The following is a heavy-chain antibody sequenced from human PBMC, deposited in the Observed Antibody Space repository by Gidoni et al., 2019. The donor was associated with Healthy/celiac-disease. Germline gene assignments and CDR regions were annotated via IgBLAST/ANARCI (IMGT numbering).Heavy chain of an antibody. CDR3: ARIQPVVVPADNWFDP. Sequence: QVTLKESGPVLVKPTETLTLTCPVSGFSLNNARMGVSWIRQPPGKALEWLAHIFSNDEKSYSTSLKSRLTISKDTSKSQVVLTMTNMDPVDTATYYCARIQPVVVPADNWFDPWGQGTLVTVSS. D-gene: IGHD2-2*01. CDR1: GFSLNNARMG. CDR2: IFSNDEK. V-gene: IGHV2-26*01. J-gene: IGHJ5*02.